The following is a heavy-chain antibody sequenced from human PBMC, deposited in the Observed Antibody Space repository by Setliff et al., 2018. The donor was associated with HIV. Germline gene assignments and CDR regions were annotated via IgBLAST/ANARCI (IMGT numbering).Heavy chain of an antibody. D-gene: IGHD6-6*01. V-gene: IGHV4-61*09. Sequence: PSETLSLTCAVSGYSISTAYYWTWIRQPAGKGLEWLGHIYVRGTTNYNPSLKSRVTISVDTSKNQFSLKLTSVTAADTAVYYCARDLLGSSSLVDYWGQGTLVTVSS. CDR1: GYSISTAYY. CDR2: IYVRGTT. CDR3: ARDLLGSSSLVDY. J-gene: IGHJ4*02.